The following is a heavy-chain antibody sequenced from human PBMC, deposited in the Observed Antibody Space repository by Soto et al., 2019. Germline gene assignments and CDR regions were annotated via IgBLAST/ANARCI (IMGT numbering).Heavy chain of an antibody. J-gene: IGHJ4*02. D-gene: IGHD5-18*01. V-gene: IGHV4-59*01. CDR2: VYHRGTT. Sequence: SETLSLTCSVSGASISNYHYSWIRQSPGKGLEWIGYVYHRGTTYYTPSLKSRVNMSLDTSTNEFYLNLKSVTAADTAVYYCALGGYNYGRPFDFWGQGTLVTVSS. CDR1: GASISNYH. CDR3: ALGGYNYGRPFDF.